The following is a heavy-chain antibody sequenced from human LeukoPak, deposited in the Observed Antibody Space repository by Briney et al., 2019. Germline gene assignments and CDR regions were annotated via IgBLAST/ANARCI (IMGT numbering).Heavy chain of an antibody. CDR1: GYSISSGYY. D-gene: IGHD1-26*01. V-gene: IGHV4-38-2*01. CDR3: ARHRIVGERDY. CDR2: IYHSGST. J-gene: IGHJ4*02. Sequence: PSETLSLTCAVSGYSISSGYYWGWIRQPPGKGLEWIGSIYHSGSTYYNPSLKSRVTISVDTSKNQFSLKLSSVTAADTAVYYCARHRIVGERDYWGQGTLVTVSS.